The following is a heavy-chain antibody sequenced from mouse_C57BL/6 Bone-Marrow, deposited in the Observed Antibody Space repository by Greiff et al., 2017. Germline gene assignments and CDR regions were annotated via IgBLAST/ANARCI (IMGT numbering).Heavy chain of an antibody. V-gene: IGHV1-81*01. CDR2: IYPRSGNT. CDR3: ASGIYYGNSYWYFDV. D-gene: IGHD2-1*01. CDR1: GYTFTSYG. J-gene: IGHJ1*03. Sequence: QVQLQQSGAELARPGASVKLSCKASGYTFTSYGISWVKQRTGQGLEWIGEIYPRSGNTYYNEKFKGKATLTADKSSSTAYMELRSLTSEDSAVYFGASGIYYGNSYWYFDVWGTGTTVTVSS.